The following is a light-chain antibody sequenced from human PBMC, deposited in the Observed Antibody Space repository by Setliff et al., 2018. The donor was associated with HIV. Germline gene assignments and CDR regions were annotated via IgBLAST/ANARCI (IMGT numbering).Light chain of an antibody. V-gene: IGLV2-14*03. CDR2: DVS. J-gene: IGLJ1*01. Sequence: QSALTQPASVSGSPGQSITISCTGTSSDVGGYNYVSWYQQHPGKAPKLIIYDVSDRPSGVSRRFSGSKSGNTASLTISGLQAEDEADYYCKSYAANSTPYLFGTGTKVTGL. CDR3: KSYAANSTPYL. CDR1: SSDVGGYNY.